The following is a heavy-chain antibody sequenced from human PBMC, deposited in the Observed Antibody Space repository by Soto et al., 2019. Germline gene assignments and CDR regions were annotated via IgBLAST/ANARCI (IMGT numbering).Heavy chain of an antibody. CDR3: AKVIAYYDFWSGYYTHSNYYYYGMDV. J-gene: IGHJ6*02. Sequence: GGSLRLSCAASGFTFSSYAMSWVRQAPGKGLEWVSAISGSGGSTYYADSVKGRFTISRDNSKNTLYLQMNSLRAEDTAVYYCAKVIAYYDFWSGYYTHSNYYYYGMDVWGQGTTVTVSS. V-gene: IGHV3-23*01. CDR2: ISGSGGST. CDR1: GFTFSSYA. D-gene: IGHD3-3*01.